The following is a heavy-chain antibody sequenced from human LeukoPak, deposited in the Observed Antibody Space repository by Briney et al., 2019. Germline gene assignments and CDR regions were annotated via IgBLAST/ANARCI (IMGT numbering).Heavy chain of an antibody. CDR3: VKAPDYDVFA. CDR2: ISSNGGST. V-gene: IGHV3-64D*06. Sequence: GGSLRLSCSASGFTFSSYAMHWVRQAPGKGLEYVAVISSNGGSTYYADSVKGRFTISRDNSKNTLYLQMSGLRPEDTAVYYCVKAPDYDVFAWGQGTLVTVSS. D-gene: IGHD3-3*01. J-gene: IGHJ5*02. CDR1: GFTFSSYA.